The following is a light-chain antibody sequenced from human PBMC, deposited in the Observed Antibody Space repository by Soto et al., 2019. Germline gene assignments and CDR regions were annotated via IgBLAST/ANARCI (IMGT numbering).Light chain of an antibody. CDR1: SSDVGAYDY. J-gene: IGLJ1*01. V-gene: IGLV2-11*01. Sequence: QSVLTQPRSVSGSPGQSVTISCTGASSDVGAYDYVSWYQQHPGKAPKLMIYDVTKRPSGVPDRFSGSKSGNTASLTISGLQAEDEADYYCSAYAGRYIYVFGTGTKVT. CDR3: SAYAGRYIYV. CDR2: DVT.